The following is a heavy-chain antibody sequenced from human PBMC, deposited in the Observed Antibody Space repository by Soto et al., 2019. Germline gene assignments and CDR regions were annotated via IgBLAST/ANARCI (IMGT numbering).Heavy chain of an antibody. CDR2: IYHSGST. V-gene: IGHV4-4*02. Sequence: QVQLQESGPGLVKPSGTLSLTCAVSGDSISSSNWWTWVRQPPGKGLEWIGEIYHSGSTTYNPSLQSRVTISVDKSKKQFSLKLSSVTAADTAVYYCARGGGLQKYFQDWGQGTLVTVSS. D-gene: IGHD4-4*01. CDR3: ARGGGLQKYFQD. J-gene: IGHJ1*01. CDR1: GDSISSSNW.